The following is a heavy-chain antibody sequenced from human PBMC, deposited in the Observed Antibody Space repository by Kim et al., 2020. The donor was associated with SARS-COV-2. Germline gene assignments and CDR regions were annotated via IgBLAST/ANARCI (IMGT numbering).Heavy chain of an antibody. CDR1: GFTFSSFA. CDR3: ARVPPGSFFDY. V-gene: IGHV3-30*04. J-gene: IGHJ4*02. D-gene: IGHD3-10*01. CDR2: ISKDGSNK. Sequence: GGSLRLSCAASGFTFSSFAIHWVRQAPGKGLEWVAVISKDGSNKYYADSVKGRFTMSRDNSKNTVYLQMNSLRAEDTAVYYCARVPPGSFFDYCGQGTLV.